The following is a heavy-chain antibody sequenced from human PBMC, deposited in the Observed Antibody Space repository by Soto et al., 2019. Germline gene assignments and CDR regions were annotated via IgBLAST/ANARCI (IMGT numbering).Heavy chain of an antibody. CDR1: GGSISSSSYY. J-gene: IGHJ6*02. D-gene: IGHD5-18*01. CDR2: IYYSGST. V-gene: IGHV4-39*01. Sequence: SETLSLTCTVSGGSISSSSYYWGWIRQPPGKGLEWIGSIYYSGSTYYNPSLKSRVTISVDTSKNQFSLELSSVTAADTAVYYCARERGYSYGYVEDSYGDYYYYGMDVWGQGTTVTVSS. CDR3: ARERGYSYGYVEDSYGDYYYYGMDV.